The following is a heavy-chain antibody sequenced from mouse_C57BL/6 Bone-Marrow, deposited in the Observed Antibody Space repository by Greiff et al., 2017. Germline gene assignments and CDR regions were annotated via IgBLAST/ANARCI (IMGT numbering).Heavy chain of an antibody. CDR2: FYPGSGNT. V-gene: IGHV1-76*01. CDR3: ARRSAYLDY. J-gene: IGHJ2*01. CDR1: GYTFTDYY. D-gene: IGHD6-1*01. Sequence: QVQLQQSGAELVRPGASVKLSCKASGYTFTDYYINWVKQRPGQGLEWIARFYPGSGNTYYNEKFKGKATLTSEKSSSTAYMQLSSLTSEDSAVYFCARRSAYLDYWGQGTTLTVSS.